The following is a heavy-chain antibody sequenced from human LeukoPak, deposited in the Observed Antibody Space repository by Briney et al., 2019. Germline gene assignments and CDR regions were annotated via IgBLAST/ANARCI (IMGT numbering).Heavy chain of an antibody. V-gene: IGHV4-59*01. D-gene: IGHD2-15*01. CDR1: GGSISSYY. Sequence: SETLSLTCTVSGGSISSYYWSWIRQPPGKGLEWIGYIYYSGSTNYNPSLKSRVTISVDTSKNQFSLKLSSVTAADTTVYYCASQPRYCSGGSCSDAFDIWGQGTMVTVSS. CDR3: ASQPRYCSGGSCSDAFDI. CDR2: IYYSGST. J-gene: IGHJ3*02.